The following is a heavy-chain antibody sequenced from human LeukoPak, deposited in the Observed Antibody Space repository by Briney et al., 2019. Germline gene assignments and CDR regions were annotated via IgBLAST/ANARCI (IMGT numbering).Heavy chain of an antibody. CDR1: GYTFTSYD. Sequence: ASVKVSCKASGYTFTSYDINWVRQATGQGLEWMGWMNPNSGNTGYAQKFQGRVTMTRNTSISTAYMELSSLRSEDTAVYYRAALREGLEWPKNRNWFDPWGQGTLVTVSS. D-gene: IGHD3-3*01. V-gene: IGHV1-8*01. CDR2: MNPNSGNT. CDR3: AALREGLEWPKNRNWFDP. J-gene: IGHJ5*02.